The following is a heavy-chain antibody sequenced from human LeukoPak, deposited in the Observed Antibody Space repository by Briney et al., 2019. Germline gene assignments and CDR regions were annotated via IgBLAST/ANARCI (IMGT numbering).Heavy chain of an antibody. CDR2: IYYSESA. Sequence: PSVTLSFNCTVSGVSISSSSYYWHSLRQPPGKRLGWIASIYYSESAYYNPSLKSRVTISVDTSKNQFSLKLSSVTAADTAVYFCVRDPRVNLVRGHREYLDLWGRGTLVTVSS. CDR3: VRDPRVNLVRGHREYLDL. CDR1: GVSISSSSYY. V-gene: IGHV4-39*02. J-gene: IGHJ2*01. D-gene: IGHD3-10*01.